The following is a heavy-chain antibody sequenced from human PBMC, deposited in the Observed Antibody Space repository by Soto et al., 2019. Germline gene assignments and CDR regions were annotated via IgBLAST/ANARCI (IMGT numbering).Heavy chain of an antibody. D-gene: IGHD4-17*01. Sequence: PVESVKISCKGSGYTFTNYWIVWVGQIPGKGLEWMGIIYPGDSDTRYSPSFQGQVTISADRSISTAYLQWSSLKASDTGMYYCARYPTLTDYFFHGMDVWGQGTTVTVS. CDR2: IYPGDSDT. CDR1: GYTFTNYW. V-gene: IGHV5-51*01. CDR3: ARYPTLTDYFFHGMDV. J-gene: IGHJ6*02.